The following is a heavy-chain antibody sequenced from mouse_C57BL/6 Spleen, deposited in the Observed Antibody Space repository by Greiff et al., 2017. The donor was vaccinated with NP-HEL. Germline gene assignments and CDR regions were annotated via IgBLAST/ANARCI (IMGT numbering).Heavy chain of an antibody. CDR3: ARWAGNAMDY. J-gene: IGHJ4*01. D-gene: IGHD3-3*01. CDR2: INPNNGGT. Sequence: VQLQQSGPELVKPGASVKISCKASGYTFTDYYMNWVKQSHGKSLEWIGDINPNNGGTSYNQKFKGKATLTVDKSSSTAYMELRSLTSEDSAVYYCARWAGNAMDYWGQGTSVTVSS. V-gene: IGHV1-26*01. CDR1: GYTFTDYY.